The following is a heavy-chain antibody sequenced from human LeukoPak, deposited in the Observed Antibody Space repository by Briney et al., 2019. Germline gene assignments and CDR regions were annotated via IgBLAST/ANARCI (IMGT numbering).Heavy chain of an antibody. J-gene: IGHJ4*02. D-gene: IGHD6-13*01. V-gene: IGHV4-34*01. Sequence: SETLSLTCAVHGGSFSGYYWSWIRQPPGKGLEWIGEINHSGSTNYNPSLKSRVTMSVDTSKNQFSLKLSSVTAADTAVYYCASQVAAAAYFDYWGQGTLVTVSS. CDR3: ASQVAAAAYFDY. CDR1: GGSFSGYY. CDR2: INHSGST.